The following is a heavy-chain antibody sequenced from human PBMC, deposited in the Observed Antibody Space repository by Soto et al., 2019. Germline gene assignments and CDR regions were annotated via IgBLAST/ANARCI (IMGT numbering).Heavy chain of an antibody. CDR2: INRDGSST. Sequence: GGSLRLPCAAAGFTFSSNRMHWVLQTLGKVLVWVSRINRDGSSTSYAEYVKGRFTISRDNAKNTLYLQMNSLRAEDTAVYYCARGKQQLVPGWFDPCGQGTLATVSS. CDR3: ARGKQQLVPGWFDP. D-gene: IGHD6-13*01. J-gene: IGHJ5*02. CDR1: GFTFSSNR. V-gene: IGHV3-74*01.